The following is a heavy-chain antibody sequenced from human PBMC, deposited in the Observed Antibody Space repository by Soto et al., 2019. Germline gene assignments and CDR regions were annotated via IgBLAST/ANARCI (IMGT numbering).Heavy chain of an antibody. D-gene: IGHD3-10*01. Sequence: SETLSLTCTVADGSISTSSYYWGCIRQSPGKGLEWIGAIFYSGRTNYNPSLKSRVTISVDTSKNQFSLKLSSVTAADTAVYYCARGHVTWITMVRGVIDWLDPWGQGTLVTVSS. J-gene: IGHJ5*02. V-gene: IGHV4-39*07. CDR1: DGSISTSSYY. CDR3: ARGHVTWITMVRGVIDWLDP. CDR2: IFYSGRT.